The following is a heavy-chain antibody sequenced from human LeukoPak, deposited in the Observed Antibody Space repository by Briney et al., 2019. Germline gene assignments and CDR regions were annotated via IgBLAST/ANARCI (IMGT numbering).Heavy chain of an antibody. CDR1: GFTFSSYS. Sequence: GGSLRLSCAASGFTFSSYSMNWVRQAPGKGLEWVSSISSSSSYIYYADSVKGRFTISRDNAKNTLHLQMNSLRAEDTAVYYCARGARGSGTASDYWGQGTLVTVSS. J-gene: IGHJ4*02. CDR3: ARGARGSGTASDY. D-gene: IGHD3-10*01. CDR2: ISSSSSYI. V-gene: IGHV3-21*01.